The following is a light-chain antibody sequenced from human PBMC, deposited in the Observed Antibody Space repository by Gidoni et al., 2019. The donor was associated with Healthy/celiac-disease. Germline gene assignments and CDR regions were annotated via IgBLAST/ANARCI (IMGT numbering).Light chain of an antibody. CDR2: DSS. CDR1: QSVSSY. Sequence: EIVLTQSPATLSLSPGERATLSCRASQSVSSYLAWYQQKPGQAHRLLIYDSSNRATGIPARFRGSGSGTDFTLTISSLEPEDFAFYYCQQRSNWPRLTFGGGTKVEIK. J-gene: IGKJ4*01. CDR3: QQRSNWPRLT. V-gene: IGKV3-11*01.